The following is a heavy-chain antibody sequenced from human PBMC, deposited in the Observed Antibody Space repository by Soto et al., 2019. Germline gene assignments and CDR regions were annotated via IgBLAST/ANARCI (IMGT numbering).Heavy chain of an antibody. V-gene: IGHV1-2*02. Sequence: ASVKVSCKASGYTFSGYYIHWLRQAPGQGLEWMGWINPNSGGTNYAQKFQGRVTVTRDTPTSTAYMELRSLRSDDTAVYYCARVPIFGVVIITGDDYWGQGTLVTVSS. CDR3: ARVPIFGVVIITGDDY. J-gene: IGHJ4*02. CDR2: INPNSGGT. D-gene: IGHD3-3*01. CDR1: GYTFSGYY.